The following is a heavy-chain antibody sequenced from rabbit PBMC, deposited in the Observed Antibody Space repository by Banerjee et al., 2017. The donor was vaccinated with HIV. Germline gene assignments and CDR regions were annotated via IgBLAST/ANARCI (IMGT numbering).Heavy chain of an antibody. CDR1: GIDFSLYY. V-gene: IGHV1S7*01. J-gene: IGHJ4*01. CDR3: ARDAGYAGSNL. CDR2: IDPIFGTT. Sequence: QLEESGGDLVKPEGSLTLTCKASGIDFSLYYMSWVRQAPGKGLEWIGYIDPIFGTTYYATWVDGRFTISSHNAQNTLWLQLNSLTAADTATYFCARDAGYAGSNLWGPGTLVT. D-gene: IGHD4-2*01.